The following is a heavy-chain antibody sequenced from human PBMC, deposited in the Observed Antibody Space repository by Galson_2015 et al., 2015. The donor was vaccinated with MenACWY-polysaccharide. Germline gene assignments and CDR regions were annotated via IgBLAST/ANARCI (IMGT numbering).Heavy chain of an antibody. Sequence: SLRLSCAASGFSFSSYSMTWVRQAPGKGLEWLSYITPTGDPKMYADSVKGRFTISRDNAKNSLYLQMNNLGAEDTAVYYCASQGVVTPYSLDYWGQGTLVSVSS. CDR1: GFSFSSYS. D-gene: IGHD2-15*01. CDR3: ASQGVVTPYSLDY. V-gene: IGHV3-48*01. J-gene: IGHJ4*02. CDR2: ITPTGDPK.